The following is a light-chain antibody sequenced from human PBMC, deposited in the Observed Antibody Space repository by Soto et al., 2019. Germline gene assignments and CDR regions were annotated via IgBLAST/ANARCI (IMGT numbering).Light chain of an antibody. CDR1: QSFSSSY. V-gene: IGKV3-20*01. Sequence: EIVLTQSPGTLSLSPGERATLSCRASQSFSSSYLAWYQQKPGQAPRLLIYAASSRATGIPDRFSGSVSGTDFTLTISRLEPEDFAVYYCQQYGRSPRITFLPGT. CDR2: AAS. CDR3: QQYGRSPRIT. J-gene: IGKJ3*01.